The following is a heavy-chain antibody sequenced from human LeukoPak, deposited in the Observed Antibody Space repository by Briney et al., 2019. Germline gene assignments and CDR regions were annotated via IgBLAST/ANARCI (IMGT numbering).Heavy chain of an antibody. CDR3: ARGISSSPPFFDY. Sequence: PSETLSLTCAVYGGSFSGDFWSWLRQPPGKGLEWIGEINHSGSTNYNPSLKSRVTISVDTSKNQFSLKLSSVTAADTAVYYCARGISSSPPFFDYWGQGTLVTVSS. D-gene: IGHD6-13*01. V-gene: IGHV4-34*01. CDR1: GGSFSGDF. J-gene: IGHJ4*02. CDR2: INHSGST.